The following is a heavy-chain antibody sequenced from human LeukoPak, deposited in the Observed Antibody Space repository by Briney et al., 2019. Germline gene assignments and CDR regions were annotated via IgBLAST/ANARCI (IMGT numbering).Heavy chain of an antibody. Sequence: VASVKVSCKASGYTFTSYYMHWVRQAPGQGLEWMGIINPSGGSTSYAQKFQGRVTMTRDTSTSTVYMELSSLRSEDTAVYYCARADTIFGVAQQGYYYGMDVWGQGTTVTVSS. D-gene: IGHD3-3*01. CDR1: GYTFTSYY. CDR3: ARADTIFGVAQQGYYYGMDV. J-gene: IGHJ6*02. V-gene: IGHV1-46*01. CDR2: INPSGGST.